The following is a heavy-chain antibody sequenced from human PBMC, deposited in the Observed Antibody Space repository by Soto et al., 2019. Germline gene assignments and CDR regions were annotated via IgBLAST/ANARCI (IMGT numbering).Heavy chain of an antibody. J-gene: IGHJ6*02. V-gene: IGHV3-23*01. D-gene: IGHD3-10*01. Sequence: GGSLRLSCAASGFTFNNYAMSWVRQAPGKGLEWVSAISGSGTGTYYADSVKGRFTISRDNSKNTLYLQMNSLRAEDTALYYCAKRNSAYYYGMDVWGQGTTVTVSS. CDR3: AKRNSAYYYGMDV. CDR2: ISGSGTGT. CDR1: GFTFNNYA.